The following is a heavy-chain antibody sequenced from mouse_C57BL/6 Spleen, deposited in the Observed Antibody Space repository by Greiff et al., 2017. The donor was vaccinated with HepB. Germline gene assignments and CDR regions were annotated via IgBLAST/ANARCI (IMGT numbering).Heavy chain of an antibody. CDR3: ARARYRQDYYAMDY. CDR1: GYAFSSSW. D-gene: IGHD2-14*01. J-gene: IGHJ4*01. Sequence: VQLQQSGPELVKPGASVKISCKASGYAFSSSWMNWVKQRPGKGLEWIGRIYPGDGDTNYNGKFKGKATLTADKSSSTAYMQLSSLTSEDSAVYFCARARYRQDYYAMDYWGQGTSVTVSS. V-gene: IGHV1-82*01. CDR2: IYPGDGDT.